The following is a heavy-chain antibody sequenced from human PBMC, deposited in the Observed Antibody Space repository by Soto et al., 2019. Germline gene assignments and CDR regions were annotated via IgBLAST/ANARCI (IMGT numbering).Heavy chain of an antibody. CDR2: ISNSGNTI. CDR1: GFVFKNYE. CDR3: ARDIDNRDYYYGLDV. Sequence: GGSLRLSCAASGFVFKNYEMHWVRQAPGKGLEWISYISNSGNTIYVADSMRGRFTISRDNAKNSLFLQMNSLRADDTAVYYCARDIDNRDYYYGLDVWGQGTTVTVSS. J-gene: IGHJ6*02. D-gene: IGHD1-20*01. V-gene: IGHV3-48*03.